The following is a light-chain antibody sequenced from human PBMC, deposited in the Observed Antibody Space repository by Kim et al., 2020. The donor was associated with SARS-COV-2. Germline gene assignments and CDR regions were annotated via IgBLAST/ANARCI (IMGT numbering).Light chain of an antibody. V-gene: IGLV2-11*01. CDR1: SGDVGSYNY. CDR3: CSYAGSVV. CDR2: DVT. J-gene: IGLJ2*01. Sequence: PGQSGTISCTGTSGDVGSYNYVSWYQQHPGKAPKLMIYDVTKRPSGVPDRFSGSKSGNTASLTISGLQAEDEADYYCCSYAGSVVFGGGTQLTVL.